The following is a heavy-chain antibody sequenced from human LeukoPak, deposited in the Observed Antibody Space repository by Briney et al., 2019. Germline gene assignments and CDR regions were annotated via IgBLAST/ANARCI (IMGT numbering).Heavy chain of an antibody. CDR1: GFTFSSYW. CDR2: INQDESEK. Sequence: GGSLRLSCAASGFTFSSYWMSWLRPAPGKGLEGLADINQDESEKYYVDPVKGRFTISRDNAKNSLNLHMNSLRAEDTAVYYCAREGTRGFFDSWGQGTLVTVSS. D-gene: IGHD1/OR15-1a*01. J-gene: IGHJ4*02. CDR3: AREGTRGFFDS. V-gene: IGHV3-7*01.